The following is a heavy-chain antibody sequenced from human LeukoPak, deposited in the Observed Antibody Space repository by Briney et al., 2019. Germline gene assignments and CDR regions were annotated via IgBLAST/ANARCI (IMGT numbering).Heavy chain of an antibody. CDR2: IKSKGDGETT. Sequence: GGSLRLSCAASGFTFTNNWISWVRQAPGKGLEWVGRIKSKGDGETTDYSAPVKGRFTISRDDLKKMVYLQMNSLKSEDTATYYCARDWYHAFDLWGQGTMVTVSS. D-gene: IGHD3-9*01. V-gene: IGHV3-15*07. CDR1: GFTFTNNW. J-gene: IGHJ3*01. CDR3: ARDWYHAFDL.